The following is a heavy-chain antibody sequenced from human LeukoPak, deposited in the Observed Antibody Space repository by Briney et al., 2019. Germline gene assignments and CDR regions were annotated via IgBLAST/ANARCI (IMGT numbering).Heavy chain of an antibody. J-gene: IGHJ4*02. Sequence: PSETLSLTCTVSGGSISSSSYYWGWIRQPPGKGLEWIGSIYYSGSTYYNPSLKSRVTISVDTSKNQFSLKLSSVTAADTAVYYCARTSVNEHIEVVTATNYFDYWGQGTLVTVSS. CDR2: IYYSGST. V-gene: IGHV4-39*07. CDR1: GGSISSSSYY. D-gene: IGHD2-21*02. CDR3: ARTSVNEHIEVVTATNYFDY.